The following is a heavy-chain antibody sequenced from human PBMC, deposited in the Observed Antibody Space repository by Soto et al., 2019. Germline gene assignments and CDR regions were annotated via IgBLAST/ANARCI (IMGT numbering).Heavy chain of an antibody. CDR1: GFTFSSYA. V-gene: IGHV3-23*01. CDR2: ISGSGGST. J-gene: IGHJ6*03. Sequence: GGSLRLSCAASGFTFSSYAMSWVRQAPGKGLEWVSAISGSGGSTYYADSVKGRFTISRDNSKNTLYLQMNSLRAEDTAVYSCAKGSRGDYAYYYYYYYMDVWGKGTTVTVSS. CDR3: AKGSRGDYAYYYYYYYMDV. D-gene: IGHD4-17*01.